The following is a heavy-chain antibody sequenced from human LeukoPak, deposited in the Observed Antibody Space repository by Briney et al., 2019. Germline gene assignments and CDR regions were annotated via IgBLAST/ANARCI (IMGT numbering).Heavy chain of an antibody. CDR1: GFTVSSKY. CDR2: IYRDGST. V-gene: IGHV3-66*02. Sequence: GGSLRLSCAASGFTVSSKYMSWVRQAPGKGLEWVSIIYRDGSTYYADSVKGRFTISRDHSKNTLYLQIVSLRTADTAVYYCAREGGAYYYDDDGPVWGQGTLVTVSS. J-gene: IGHJ4*02. CDR3: AREGGAYYYDDDGPV. D-gene: IGHD3-22*01.